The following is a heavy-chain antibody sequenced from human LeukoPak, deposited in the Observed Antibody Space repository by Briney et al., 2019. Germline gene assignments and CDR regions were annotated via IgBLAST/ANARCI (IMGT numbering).Heavy chain of an antibody. D-gene: IGHD2-2*01. CDR1: GGSISTYY. CDR3: GRLNLPAVSGACDY. J-gene: IGHJ4*02. Sequence: SETLSLTCTVSGGSISTYYWSWIRQPAGKGLEWIGRIHSSGTTHYNPSLRSRVTLSIDTSKNQFSLKLSSVTAADTAVYYCGRLNLPAVSGACDYWGQGTLVTVSS. V-gene: IGHV4-4*07. CDR2: IHSSGTT.